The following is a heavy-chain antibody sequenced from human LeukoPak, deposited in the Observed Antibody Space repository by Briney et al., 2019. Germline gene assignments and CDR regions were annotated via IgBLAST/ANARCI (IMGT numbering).Heavy chain of an antibody. Sequence: PGGSLRLSCAASGFTFSSYGMHWVRQAPGKGLEWVAVISYDGSNKCYADSVKGRFTISRDNSKNTLYLQMNSLRAEDTAVYYCAKDRGGSGWPRFNYYYGMDVWGKGTTVTVSS. CDR2: ISYDGSNK. CDR3: AKDRGGSGWPRFNYYYGMDV. J-gene: IGHJ6*04. D-gene: IGHD6-19*01. V-gene: IGHV3-30*18. CDR1: GFTFSSYG.